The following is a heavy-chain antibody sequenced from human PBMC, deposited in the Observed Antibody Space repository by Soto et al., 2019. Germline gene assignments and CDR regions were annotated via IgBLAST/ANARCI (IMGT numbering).Heavy chain of an antibody. D-gene: IGHD3-9*01. V-gene: IGHV3-66*01. CDR3: ATLTKYDILCGYYPC. CDR1: GFTISSNY. Sequence: EVQLVESGGGLVQPGGSLRLSCAASGFTISSNYMSWVRQAPGKGLEWVSVIYSGGNTYYADSVKGSFTISRDNSKNTLYLQMNSLRAEDTAVYYCATLTKYDILCGYYPCWGQGTLVTVSS. J-gene: IGHJ4*02. CDR2: IYSGGNT.